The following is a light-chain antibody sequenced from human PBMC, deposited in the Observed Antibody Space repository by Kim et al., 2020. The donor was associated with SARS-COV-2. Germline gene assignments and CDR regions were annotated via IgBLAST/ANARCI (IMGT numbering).Light chain of an antibody. CDR2: DNN. Sequence: GQKVIISCSGSSSNIGNNYVSWYQQLPGTAPKLLIYDNNKRPSGIPDRFSGSKSGTSATLGITGLQTGDEADYYCGTWDSSLSAYVFGTGTRSPS. CDR3: GTWDSSLSAYV. V-gene: IGLV1-51*01. CDR1: SSNIGNNY. J-gene: IGLJ1*01.